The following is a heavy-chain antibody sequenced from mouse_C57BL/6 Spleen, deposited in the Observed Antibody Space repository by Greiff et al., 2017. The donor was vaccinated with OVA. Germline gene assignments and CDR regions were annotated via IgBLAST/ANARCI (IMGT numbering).Heavy chain of an antibody. D-gene: IGHD2-1*01. V-gene: IGHV5-16*01. CDR3: ARVGDLLRAMDY. J-gene: IGHJ4*01. Sequence: EVQLVESEGGLVQPGSSMKLSCTASGFTFSDYYMAWVRQVPEKGLEWVANINYDGSSTYYLDSLKSRFIISRDNAKNILYLQMSSLKSEDTATYYCARVGDLLRAMDYWGQGTSVTVSS. CDR1: GFTFSDYY. CDR2: INYDGSST.